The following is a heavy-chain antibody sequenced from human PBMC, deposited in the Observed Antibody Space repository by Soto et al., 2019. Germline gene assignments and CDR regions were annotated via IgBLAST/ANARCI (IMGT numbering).Heavy chain of an antibody. CDR2: ISGSGGST. V-gene: IGHV3-23*01. CDR3: ASITLVLGVISDY. Sequence: GVSLRLSCAASGFTFSSYAMSWVRQAPRKGLEWVSGISGSGGSTFYADSVKGRFTISRDNSKNTLYLQMNSLRAEDTAVYFCASITLVLGVISDYWGQGTLVTVSS. D-gene: IGHD3-10*01. CDR1: GFTFSSYA. J-gene: IGHJ4*02.